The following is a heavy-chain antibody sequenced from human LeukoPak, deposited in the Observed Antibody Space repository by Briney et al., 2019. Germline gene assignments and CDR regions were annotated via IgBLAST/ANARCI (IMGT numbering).Heavy chain of an antibody. V-gene: IGHV3-53*05. CDR2: MYTGGST. J-gene: IGHJ6*02. CDR1: GFTISTNY. CDR3: AKHQTVYYYYGFDV. Sequence: SGGSLRLSCAASGFTISTNYMSWVRQAPGKGLEWVSVMYTGGSTYYADSVKGRFTISRDNSKNTLYLQMNSLRPEDTAVYYCAKHQTVYYYYGFDVWGQGTTVTVSS.